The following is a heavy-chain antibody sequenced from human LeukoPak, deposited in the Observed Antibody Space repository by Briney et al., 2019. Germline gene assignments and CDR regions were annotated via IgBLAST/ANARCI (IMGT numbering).Heavy chain of an antibody. CDR2: IGTAGDT. CDR3: ARAVGLCSSTSCPDYYGMDV. J-gene: IGHJ6*02. CDR1: GFTSSSYD. D-gene: IGHD2-2*01. Sequence: PGGSLRLSCAASGFTSSSYDMHWVRHATGKGLEWVSAIGTAGDTYYPGSVKGRFTISRENAKNSLYLQMNSLRAGDTAVYYCARAVGLCSSTSCPDYYGMDVWGQGTTVTASS. V-gene: IGHV3-13*01.